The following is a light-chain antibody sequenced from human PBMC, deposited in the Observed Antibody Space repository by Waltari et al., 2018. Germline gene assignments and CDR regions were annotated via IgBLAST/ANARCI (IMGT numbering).Light chain of an antibody. CDR3: QQYGSSPWT. CDR2: GAS. J-gene: IGKJ1*01. Sequence: EIVLTQSPGTLSLSTGERATLYCRASQSVRSSYLAWYQQKPGQAPRVLIHGASNRDTGIPDRFSGSGSGTDFTLTISRLEPEDFAVYYCQQYGSSPWTFGQGTKVEIK. CDR1: QSVRSSY. V-gene: IGKV3-20*01.